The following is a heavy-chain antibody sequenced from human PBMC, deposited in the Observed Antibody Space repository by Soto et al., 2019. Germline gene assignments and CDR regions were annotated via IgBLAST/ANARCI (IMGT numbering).Heavy chain of an antibody. CDR2: ISGSGGST. CDR1: GFTFSSYA. V-gene: IGHV3-23*01. CDR3: AKLKSGSDAFDI. D-gene: IGHD3-22*01. Sequence: AGSLRLSCAASGFTFSSYAMSWVRQAPGKGLEWVSAISGSGGSTYYADSVKGRFTISRDNSKNTLYLQMNSLRAEDTAVYYCAKLKSGSDAFDIWGQGTMVTVSS. J-gene: IGHJ3*02.